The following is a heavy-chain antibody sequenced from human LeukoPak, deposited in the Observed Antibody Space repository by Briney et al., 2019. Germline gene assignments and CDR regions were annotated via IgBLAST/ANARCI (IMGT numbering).Heavy chain of an antibody. Sequence: QPGGSLRLSCAASGFTFSNYAMSWVRQAPGKGLEWVSAIGGGDFSTYYADSVKGRFTISRDNAKKSLYLQMNSLRAEDTAVYYCARDLNYGDSPLGCWGQGTLVTVSS. V-gene: IGHV3-23*01. CDR3: ARDLNYGDSPLGC. J-gene: IGHJ4*02. CDR2: IGGGDFST. CDR1: GFTFSNYA. D-gene: IGHD4/OR15-4a*01.